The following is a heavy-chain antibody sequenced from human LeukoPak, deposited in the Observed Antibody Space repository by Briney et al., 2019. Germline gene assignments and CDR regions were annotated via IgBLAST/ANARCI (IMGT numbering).Heavy chain of an antibody. D-gene: IGHD3-16*02. Sequence: SGPALVKPTQTLTLTCTFSGFSLSTSGMCVSWIRQPPGTALEWLARTDWDDDKYYSTSLKTRLTISKDTSKNQVVLTMTNMDPVDTATYYCARIRLGELSIPDWGQGTLVTVSS. J-gene: IGHJ4*02. CDR2: TDWDDDK. V-gene: IGHV2-70*11. CDR1: GFSLSTSGMC. CDR3: ARIRLGELSIPD.